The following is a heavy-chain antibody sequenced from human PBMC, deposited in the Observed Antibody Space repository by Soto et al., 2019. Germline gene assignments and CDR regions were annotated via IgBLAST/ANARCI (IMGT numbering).Heavy chain of an antibody. CDR3: ARGSAYSDYDLEY. D-gene: IGHD4-17*01. CDR2: VSGTGGSA. Sequence: EVQLLESGGGLVRPGGSLRLSCAASGFTFSSYAMTWVRQAPGKGLEWVSGVSGTGGSAYYADSVKGRFTISGDKSTNIQYLHMNSLRAEDTAVYYCARGSAYSDYDLEYWGQGTLVTVSS. CDR1: GFTFSSYA. V-gene: IGHV3-23*01. J-gene: IGHJ4*02.